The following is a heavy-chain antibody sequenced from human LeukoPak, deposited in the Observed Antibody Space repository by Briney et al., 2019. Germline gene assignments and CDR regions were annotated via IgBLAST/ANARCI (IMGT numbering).Heavy chain of an antibody. CDR2: IYYSGST. Sequence: SETLSLTCTVSGGSISSGDYYWSWIRQPPGKGLEWIGYIYYSGSTYYNSSFKSRVTISVDTSKNQFSLKLSSVTTADTAVYYCARVYDSSGYGWLDPWGQGTLVTVSS. J-gene: IGHJ5*02. CDR3: ARVYDSSGYGWLDP. V-gene: IGHV4-30-4*01. CDR1: GGSISSGDYY. D-gene: IGHD3-22*01.